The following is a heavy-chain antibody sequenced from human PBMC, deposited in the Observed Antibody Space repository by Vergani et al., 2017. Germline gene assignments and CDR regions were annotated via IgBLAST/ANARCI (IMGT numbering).Heavy chain of an antibody. J-gene: IGHJ6*03. CDR2: INHSGST. V-gene: IGHV4-34*01. D-gene: IGHD3-10*01. CDR3: ARSLSMVRGIIINYYMDV. Sequence: QVQLQQWGAGLLKPSETLSLTCAVYGGSFSGYYWSWIRQPPGKGLEWIGEINHSGSTNYNPSLKSRVTISVDTSKNQFSLKLSSVTAADTAVYYCARSLSMVRGIIINYYMDVWGK. CDR1: GGSFSGYY.